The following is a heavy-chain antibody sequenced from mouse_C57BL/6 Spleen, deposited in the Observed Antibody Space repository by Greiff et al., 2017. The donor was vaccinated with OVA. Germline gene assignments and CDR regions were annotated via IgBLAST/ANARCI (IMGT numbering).Heavy chain of an antibody. Sequence: VQLQQSGTVLARPGASVKMSCKTSGYTFTSYWMHWVKQRPGQGLEWIGAIYPGNSDTSYNQKFKGKAKLTAVTSASTAYMELSSLTNEDSAVYYCTRERGYYSNYEGAMDYWGQGTSVTVSS. J-gene: IGHJ4*01. V-gene: IGHV1-5*01. CDR1: GYTFTSYW. D-gene: IGHD2-5*01. CDR2: IYPGNSDT. CDR3: TRERGYYSNYEGAMDY.